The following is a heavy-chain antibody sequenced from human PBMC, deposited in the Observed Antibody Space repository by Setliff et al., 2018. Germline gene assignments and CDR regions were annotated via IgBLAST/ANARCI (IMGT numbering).Heavy chain of an antibody. CDR1: GFTFSSYA. V-gene: IGHV3-23*01. J-gene: IGHJ3*02. Sequence: GESLKISCAASGFTFSSYAMSWVRQAPGKGLEWVSAISGSGGSTYYADSVKGRFTISRDNSKNTLYLQMNSLRAEDTAGYYCAKAERYYDSSGYSGAFDIWGQGTMVTVSS. CDR2: ISGSGGST. D-gene: IGHD3-22*01. CDR3: AKAERYYDSSGYSGAFDI.